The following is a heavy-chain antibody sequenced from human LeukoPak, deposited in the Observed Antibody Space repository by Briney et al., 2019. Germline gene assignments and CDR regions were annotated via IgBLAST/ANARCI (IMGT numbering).Heavy chain of an antibody. CDR3: AKTGAPMGGY. V-gene: IGHV4-61*01. J-gene: IGHJ4*02. CDR1: VGSLSGDNYY. D-gene: IGHD3-16*01. Sequence: AETPSLTCTPSVGSLSGDNYYWSWIRQPPGKRLQWITYIALSGSTNYNPSLKSRFTISLDTTKNQFSLRLTSGTAAVTAVYYCAKTGAPMGGYWGQGTLVTVSS. CDR2: IALSGST.